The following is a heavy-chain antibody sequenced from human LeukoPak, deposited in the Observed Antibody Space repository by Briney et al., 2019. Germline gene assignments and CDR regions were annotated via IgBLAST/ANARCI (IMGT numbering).Heavy chain of an antibody. D-gene: IGHD2-21*02. J-gene: IGHJ4*02. CDR1: GFTLSSYA. CDR3: AKVSRAVTASFAGY. V-gene: IGHV3-23*01. Sequence: GGSLRLSCAASGFTLSSYAMSWVRQAPGKGLEWVSAISGSGGSTYYADSVKGRFTISRDNSKNTLYLQMNSLRAEDTAVYYCAKVSRAVTASFAGYWGQGTLVTVSS. CDR2: ISGSGGST.